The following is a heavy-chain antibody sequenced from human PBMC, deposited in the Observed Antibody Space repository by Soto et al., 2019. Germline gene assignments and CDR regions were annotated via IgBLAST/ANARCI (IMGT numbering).Heavy chain of an antibody. CDR3: AKGGSGALIAPPGRDNWFDP. D-gene: IGHD6-13*01. CDR1: GFAFDDYV. Sequence: QPGGSLRLSCAASGFAFDDYVMHWVRQPPGRGLEWVSGITWNGGTIRYVDSVKGRFTISRDNAENSLYLQMNSLRPEDTAVYYCAKGGSGALIAPPGRDNWFDPWGQGTQVTVYS. J-gene: IGHJ5*02. V-gene: IGHV3-9*01. CDR2: ITWNGGTI.